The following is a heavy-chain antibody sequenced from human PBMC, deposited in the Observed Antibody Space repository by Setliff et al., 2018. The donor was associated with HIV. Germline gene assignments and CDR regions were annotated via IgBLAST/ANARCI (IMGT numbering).Heavy chain of an antibody. J-gene: IGHJ6*02. Sequence: PSETLSLTCTVSGGSISSGTSYWNWVRQPAGKGLEWIGRIYTSGGTNYNPSLKSRVTISLDTSKNQISLKLSSVTAADTAVYYCARENGRTNYYYYYGMDVWGQGTTVTVSS. CDR3: ARENGRTNYYYYYGMDV. CDR1: GGSISSGTSY. V-gene: IGHV4-61*02. CDR2: IYTSGGT.